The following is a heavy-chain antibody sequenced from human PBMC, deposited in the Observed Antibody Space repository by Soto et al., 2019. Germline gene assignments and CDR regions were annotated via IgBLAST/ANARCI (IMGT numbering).Heavy chain of an antibody. V-gene: IGHV3-33*01. D-gene: IGHD1-20*01. CDR3: ARVAAGITYYCYMDV. Sequence: GGSLRLSCAASGFTFSSYGMHWVRQAPGKGLEWVAVIWYDGSNKYYADSVKGRFTISRDNSKNTLYLQMNSLRAEDTAVYYCARVAAGITYYCYMDVWGKGTTVTVSS. CDR2: IWYDGSNK. CDR1: GFTFSSYG. J-gene: IGHJ6*03.